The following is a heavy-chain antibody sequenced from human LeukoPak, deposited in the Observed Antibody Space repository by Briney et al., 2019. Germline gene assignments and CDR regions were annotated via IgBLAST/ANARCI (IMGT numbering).Heavy chain of an antibody. Sequence: ASVKVSCKASGYTFTSYYMHWVRQAPGQGLEWMGIISPSGGSTTYAQKFQGRVTMTRDISTSTVYMDLSSLRSEDTAVYYCARDRDVYLPDYWGQGTLVTVSS. CDR2: ISPSGGST. D-gene: IGHD5-24*01. CDR1: GYTFTSYY. V-gene: IGHV1-46*01. J-gene: IGHJ4*02. CDR3: ARDRDVYLPDY.